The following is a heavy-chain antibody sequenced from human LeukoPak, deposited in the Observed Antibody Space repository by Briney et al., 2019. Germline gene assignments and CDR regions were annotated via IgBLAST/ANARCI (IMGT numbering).Heavy chain of an antibody. CDR1: GFTFSSYA. Sequence: PGGSLRLSCAASGFTFSSYAMSWVRQAPGKGLEWVSGISGSGGSTYYADSVKGRFTISRDNAKNSLFLQMSSLRAEDTAVYYCVRAVFSSSYYWDYWAREPWSPSPQ. CDR3: VRAVFSSSYYWDY. CDR2: ISGSGGST. J-gene: IGHJ4*02. V-gene: IGHV3-23*01. D-gene: IGHD6-13*01.